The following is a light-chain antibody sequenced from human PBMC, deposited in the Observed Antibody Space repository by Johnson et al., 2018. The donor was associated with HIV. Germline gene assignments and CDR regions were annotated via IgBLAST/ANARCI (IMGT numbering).Light chain of an antibody. V-gene: IGLV1-51*02. CDR2: ENN. CDR3: GTWDSSLSAGV. J-gene: IGLJ1*01. Sequence: QSVLTKPPSVSAAPGQKVTISCSGSSSNIGNNYVSWYQQLPGTAPKLLIYENNKRPSGIPDRFSGSKSGTSATLGITGLQTGDEADYYCGTWDSSLSAGVCGTGTKVTVL. CDR1: SSNIGNNY.